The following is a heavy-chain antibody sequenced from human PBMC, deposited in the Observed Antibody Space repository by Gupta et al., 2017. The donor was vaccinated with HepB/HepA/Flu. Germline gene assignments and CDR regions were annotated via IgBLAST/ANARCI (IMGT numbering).Heavy chain of an antibody. D-gene: IGHD3-10*01. V-gene: IGHV1-69*04. CDR3: ARDHYGSGSYYNVPLDY. CDR1: GGTFSSYA. Sequence: QVQLVQSGAEVKKPGSSVKVSCKACGGTFSSYAISWVRPAPGQGVEWMGRILPILGIANYAQKFQGRVTITADISTSTAYIELSSLRSEDTAVYYCARDHYGSGSYYNVPLDYWGQGTLVTVSS. J-gene: IGHJ4*02. CDR2: ILPILGIA.